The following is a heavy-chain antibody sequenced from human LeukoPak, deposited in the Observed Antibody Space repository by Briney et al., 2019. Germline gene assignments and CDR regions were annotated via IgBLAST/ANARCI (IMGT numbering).Heavy chain of an antibody. J-gene: IGHJ6*04. D-gene: IGHD6-13*01. V-gene: IGHV1-69*13. Sequence: EASVKVSCKASGGTFSSYAISWVRQAPGQGLEWMGGIIPIFGTANYAQKFQGRVTITAGESTSTAYMELSSLRSEDTAVYYCARDRDSSSWPDYYYYGMDVWGKGTTVTVSS. CDR2: IIPIFGTA. CDR3: ARDRDSSSWPDYYYYGMDV. CDR1: GGTFSSYA.